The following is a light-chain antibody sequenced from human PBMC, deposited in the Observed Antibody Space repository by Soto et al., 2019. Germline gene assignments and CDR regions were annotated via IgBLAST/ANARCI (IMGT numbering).Light chain of an antibody. CDR1: SSDVGGYNY. Sequence: QSVLTQPASGYGSPGQSITISCTGTSSDVGGYNYVSWYQQHPGKAPKLMIYDVSNRPSGVSNRFSGSKSGNTASLTISGLQAEDEADYYCSSYTSSSTLYVFGTGTKVTVL. CDR3: SSYTSSSTLYV. CDR2: DVS. J-gene: IGLJ1*01. V-gene: IGLV2-14*01.